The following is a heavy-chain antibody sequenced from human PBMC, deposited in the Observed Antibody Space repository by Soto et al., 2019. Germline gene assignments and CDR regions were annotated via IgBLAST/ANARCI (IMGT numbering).Heavy chain of an antibody. CDR2: IYHSGST. CDR3: ARVSGSYYYGMDV. CDR1: GGSISSSSYY. V-gene: IGHV4-39*07. J-gene: IGHJ6*02. D-gene: IGHD1-26*01. Sequence: SETLSLTCTVSGGSISSSSYYWGWIRQPPGKGLEWIGEIYHSGSTNYNPSLKSRVTISVDKSKNQFSLKLSSVTAADTAVYYCARVSGSYYYGMDVWGQGTTVTVSS.